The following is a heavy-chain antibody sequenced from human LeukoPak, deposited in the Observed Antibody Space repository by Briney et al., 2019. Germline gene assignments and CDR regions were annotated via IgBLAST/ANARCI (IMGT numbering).Heavy chain of an antibody. D-gene: IGHD2-15*01. V-gene: IGHV3-23*01. Sequence: GGSLRLSCAASGFTFSDYAMSWVRQAPGKGLEWVSAISGSGGSTYYADSVKGRFTISRDNSKNTLYLQMNSLRADDTAVYYCATDASGCSGGSCSPTFTWGEGNLVTVSS. J-gene: IGHJ4*02. CDR2: ISGSGGST. CDR3: ATDASGCSGGSCSPTFT. CDR1: GFTFSDYA.